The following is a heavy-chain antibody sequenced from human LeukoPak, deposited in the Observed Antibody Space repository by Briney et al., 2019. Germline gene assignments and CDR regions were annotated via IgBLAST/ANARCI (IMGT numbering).Heavy chain of an antibody. CDR3: AREARGALGGWFDP. CDR2: INHSGST. Sequence: PSETLSLTCAVYGGSFSGYYWSWIRQPPGKGLEWIGEINHSGSTNYNPSLKSRVTISVDTSKNQFSLKLSSVTAADTAVYYCAREARGALGGWFDPWGQRTLVTVSS. D-gene: IGHD3-10*01. V-gene: IGHV4-34*01. J-gene: IGHJ5*02. CDR1: GGSFSGYY.